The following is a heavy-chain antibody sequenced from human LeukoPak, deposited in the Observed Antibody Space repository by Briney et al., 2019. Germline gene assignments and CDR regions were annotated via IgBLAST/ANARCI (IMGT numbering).Heavy chain of an antibody. V-gene: IGHV1-18*01. Sequence: ASVKVSCKASGYTFTNYGVSWVRQAPGQGLEWMGWISAYNGYTNYAQKFQFRVTMTTDTSTSTAYMELRSLRSDDTAVYYCAREADIAAAGPSQDPTHDAFDIWGQGTMVTVSS. CDR1: GYTFTNYG. J-gene: IGHJ3*02. CDR2: ISAYNGYT. CDR3: AREADIAAAGPSQDPTHDAFDI. D-gene: IGHD6-13*01.